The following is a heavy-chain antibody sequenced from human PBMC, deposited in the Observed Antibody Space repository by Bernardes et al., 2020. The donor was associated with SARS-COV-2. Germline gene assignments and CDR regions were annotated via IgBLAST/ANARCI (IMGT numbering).Heavy chain of an antibody. V-gene: IGHV4-31*03. Sequence: TLSLTCTVSGGSISSGGYYWSWIRQHPGKGLEWIGYIYYSGSTYYNPSLKSRVTISVDTSKNQFSLKLSSVTAADTAVYYCARDQFRRDTAMGTLHYYYYGVDGWGQGTTVTVSS. J-gene: IGHJ6*02. D-gene: IGHD5-18*01. CDR3: ARDQFRRDTAMGTLHYYYYGVDG. CDR1: GGSISSGGYY. CDR2: IYYSGST.